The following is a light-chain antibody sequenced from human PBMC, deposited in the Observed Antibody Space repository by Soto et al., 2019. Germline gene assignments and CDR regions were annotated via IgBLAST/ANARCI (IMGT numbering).Light chain of an antibody. CDR2: VGTGGIVG. CDR3: GADHGSGSNFVYV. J-gene: IGLJ1*01. V-gene: IGLV9-49*01. Sequence: QPVLTQPPSASASLGASVTLTCTLSSGYSNYKVDWYQQRPGKGPRFVMRVGTGGIVGSKGDGIPDRFSVLGSGPNRYLTIKNIQEEDESDYHCGADHGSGSNFVYVFGTGTKVTVL. CDR1: SGYSNYK.